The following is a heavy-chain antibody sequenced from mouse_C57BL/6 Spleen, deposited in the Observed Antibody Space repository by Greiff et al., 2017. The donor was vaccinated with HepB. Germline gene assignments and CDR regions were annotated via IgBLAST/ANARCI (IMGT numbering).Heavy chain of an antibody. CDR3: AIRIGYSDWFAY. CDR2: IHPSDSDT. CDR1: GYTFTSYW. V-gene: IGHV1-74*01. Sequence: QVQLQQSGAELVKPGASVKVSCKASGYTFTSYWMHWVKQRPGQGLEWIGRIHPSDSDTNYNQKFKGKATLTVDKSSSTAYMQLSSLTSEDSAVYYCAIRIGYSDWFAYWGQGTLVTVSA. J-gene: IGHJ3*01. D-gene: IGHD2-3*01.